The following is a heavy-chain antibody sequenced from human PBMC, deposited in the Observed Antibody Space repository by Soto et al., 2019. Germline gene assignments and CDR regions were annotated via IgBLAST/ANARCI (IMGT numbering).Heavy chain of an antibody. J-gene: IGHJ6*02. CDR2: ISAYNGNT. CDR1: GYTFTSYG. V-gene: IGHV1-18*04. CDR3: ARDLPTPLRFLEWLPQYYGMDV. D-gene: IGHD3-3*01. Sequence: ASVKVSCKASGYTFTSYGISWVRQAPGQGLEWMGWISAYNGNTNYAQKLQGRVTMTTDTSTSTACMELRSLRSDDTAVYYCARDLPTPLRFLEWLPQYYGMDVWGQGTTVTVSS.